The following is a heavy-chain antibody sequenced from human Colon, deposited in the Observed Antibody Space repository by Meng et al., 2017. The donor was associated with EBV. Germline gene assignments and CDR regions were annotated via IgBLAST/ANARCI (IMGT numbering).Heavy chain of an antibody. CDR3: GTLKYTSGFYGPAY. J-gene: IGHJ4*02. CDR1: GYTFINYA. D-gene: IGHD6-19*01. Sequence: QVQVVQSGSELNKSGASVKVSCKASGYTFINYAINWVRQAPGQGLEWMGWINTHTGNPTYGQGFTGRFVFSVDTSVSTAYLQISSLKAEDTAVYYCGTLKYTSGFYGPAYWGQGALVTVSS. V-gene: IGHV7-4-1*02. CDR2: INTHTGNP.